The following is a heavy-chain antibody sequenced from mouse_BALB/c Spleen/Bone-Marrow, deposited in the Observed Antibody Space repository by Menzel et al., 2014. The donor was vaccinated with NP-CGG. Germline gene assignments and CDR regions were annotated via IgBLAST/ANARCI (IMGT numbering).Heavy chain of an antibody. CDR1: GFNIKDTD. J-gene: IGHJ4*01. CDR2: IDPANDNT. V-gene: IGHV14-3*02. CDR3: AITPSAMDY. D-gene: IGHD2-4*01. Sequence: EVQLQQSGAGLVKPGASVKLSCTASGFNIKDTDMHWVKQRPEQGMEWIGRIDPANDNTKYDPKFQGKATITADTSSNTVYLQLRSLTSEDTAVYYCAITPSAMDYWGRGTSVTVSS.